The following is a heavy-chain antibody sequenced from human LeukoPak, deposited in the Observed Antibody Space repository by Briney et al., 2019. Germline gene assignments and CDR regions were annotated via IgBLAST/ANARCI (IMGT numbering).Heavy chain of an antibody. CDR2: IYYSGST. D-gene: IGHD3-16*01. CDR3: ARGWGYFDY. J-gene: IGHJ4*02. V-gene: IGHV4-38-2*02. Sequence: SETLSLTCTVSGYSISSGHYWGWIRQPPGKGLEWIGSIYYSGSTYYNPSLKSRVTISVDTSKNQFSLKLSSVTAADTAVYYCARGWGYFDYWGQGTLVTVSS. CDR1: GYSISSGHY.